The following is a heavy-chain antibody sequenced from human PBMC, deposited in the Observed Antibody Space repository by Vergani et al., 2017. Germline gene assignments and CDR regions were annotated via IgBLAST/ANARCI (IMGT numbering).Heavy chain of an antibody. Sequence: QVQLQESGPGLVKPSETLSLTCTVSGGSISSYYWSWIRQPPGKGLEWIGYIYYSGSTNYNPSLKSRVTISVATSKNQFSLKLSSVTAADTAVYYCARDGCSSTSCPSNYYYYYMDVWGKGTTVTVSS. J-gene: IGHJ6*03. CDR1: GGSISSYY. D-gene: IGHD2-2*01. V-gene: IGHV4-59*01. CDR2: IYYSGST. CDR3: ARDGCSSTSCPSNYYYYYMDV.